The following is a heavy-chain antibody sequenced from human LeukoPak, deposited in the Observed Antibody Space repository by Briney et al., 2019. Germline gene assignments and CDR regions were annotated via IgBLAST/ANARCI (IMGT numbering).Heavy chain of an antibody. CDR3: ARGAYCSGGSCYSVSVNY. D-gene: IGHD2-15*01. CDR1: GFTFSNYS. Sequence: GGSLRLSCAASGFTFSNYSMNWVRQAPGKGLEWVSSISRSSSYIYYVDLVKGRFTISRDNAKNSLYLQMNSLRAEDTAVYYCARGAYCSGGSCYSVSVNYWGQGTLVTVSS. CDR2: ISRSSSYI. V-gene: IGHV3-21*01. J-gene: IGHJ4*02.